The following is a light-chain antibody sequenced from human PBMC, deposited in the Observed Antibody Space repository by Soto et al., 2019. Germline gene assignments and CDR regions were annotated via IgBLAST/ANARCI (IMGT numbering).Light chain of an antibody. J-gene: IGLJ2*01. CDR3: CSYAGSSWI. Sequence: QSALTQPRSVSGSPGQSVTISCTGTNSDVGHYNYVSWYQQHPGKAPKLIIFDVDKRPSGVPDRFSGSKSGNTASLTISGLQAEDDADYYCCSYAGSSWIFGGGTKLTVL. CDR1: NSDVGHYNY. CDR2: DVD. V-gene: IGLV2-11*01.